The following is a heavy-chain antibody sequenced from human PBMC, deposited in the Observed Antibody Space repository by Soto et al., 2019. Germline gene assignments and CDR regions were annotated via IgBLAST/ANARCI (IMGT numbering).Heavy chain of an antibody. CDR1: GFAFGSYW. D-gene: IGHD3-3*01. CDR2: IKPDGSER. CDR3: GRAAGVGSLSRPLDI. Sequence: GGSLRLSCSASGFAFGSYWMSWVRQAPGKGLEWVANIKPDGSERYYVDSVKGRFTISRDNAKNSLYLQMNSLRAEDTAVYHCGRAAGVGSLSRPLDIWGQGTMVTVSS. V-gene: IGHV3-7*01. J-gene: IGHJ3*02.